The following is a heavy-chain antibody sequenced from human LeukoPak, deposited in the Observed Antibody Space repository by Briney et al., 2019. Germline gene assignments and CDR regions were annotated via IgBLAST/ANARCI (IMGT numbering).Heavy chain of an antibody. CDR3: ARDRRNFWSGYPDY. Sequence: PGGSLRLSCAASGFTFSSYTMNWVRQPPGKGLEWVSNIGTSSTTIYYADSVKGRFTISRDNAKNSLYLQMNSLRAEDTAVYYCARDRRNFWSGYPDYWGQGTLVTVSS. J-gene: IGHJ4*02. CDR1: GFTFSSYT. D-gene: IGHD3-3*01. V-gene: IGHV3-48*01. CDR2: IGTSSTTI.